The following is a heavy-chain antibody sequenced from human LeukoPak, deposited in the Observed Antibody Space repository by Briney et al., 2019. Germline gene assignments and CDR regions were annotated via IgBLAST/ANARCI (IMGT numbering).Heavy chain of an antibody. D-gene: IGHD3-3*01. V-gene: IGHV4-34*01. CDR2: INHSGST. CDR1: GGSFSGYY. Sequence: SETLSLTCADYGGSFSGYYWSWLRQPPGKGLEWIGEINHSGSTNYNPSLKSRVTISVDTSKNQFSLKLSSVTAADTAVYYCASKYYDFWKGNWFDPWGQGILVTVSS. CDR3: ASKYYDFWKGNWFDP. J-gene: IGHJ5*02.